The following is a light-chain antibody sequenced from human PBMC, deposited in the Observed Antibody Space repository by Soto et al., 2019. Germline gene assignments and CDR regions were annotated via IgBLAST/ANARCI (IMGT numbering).Light chain of an antibody. V-gene: IGLV1-44*01. J-gene: IGLJ3*02. CDR3: AAWDDSLKGLV. CDR2: SNN. CDR1: SSNIGSNT. Sequence: QSVLTQPPSASGTPGQRVTISCSGSSSNIGSNTVNWYQQLPGTAPKLLMYSNNQRPSGVPDRFSGSKSGTSASLAISGLQSEDETDYYCAAWDDSLKGLVFGGGTKLTVL.